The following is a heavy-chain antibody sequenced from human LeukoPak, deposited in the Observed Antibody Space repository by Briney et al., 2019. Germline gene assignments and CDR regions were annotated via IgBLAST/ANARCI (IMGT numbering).Heavy chain of an antibody. D-gene: IGHD2-15*01. Sequence: LSLTCTVSGGSISSSTFYWGWIRQAPGKGLVWISYISSSGSTIYYADSVKGRFTISRDNAKNSLHLQMNSLRAEDTAVYYCARDSVGCSGGSCYARWFDPWGQGTLVTVSS. CDR2: ISSSGSTI. CDR3: ARDSVGCSGGSCYARWFDP. J-gene: IGHJ5*02. V-gene: IGHV3-11*04. CDR1: GGSISSSTFY.